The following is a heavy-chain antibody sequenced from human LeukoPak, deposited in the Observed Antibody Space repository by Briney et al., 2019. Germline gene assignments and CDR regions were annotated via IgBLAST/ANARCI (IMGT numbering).Heavy chain of an antibody. Sequence: SETLSLTCTVSGCSISSYYWSWIRQPPGKGLEWIGYIYYSGSTNYNPSLKSRVTISVDTSKNQFSLKLSSVTAADTAVYYCARGKSGYSGYSPTSGYYYGMDVWGKGTTVTVSS. CDR3: ARGKSGYSGYSPTSGYYYGMDV. D-gene: IGHD5-12*01. J-gene: IGHJ6*04. CDR2: IYYSGST. V-gene: IGHV4-59*01. CDR1: GCSISSYY.